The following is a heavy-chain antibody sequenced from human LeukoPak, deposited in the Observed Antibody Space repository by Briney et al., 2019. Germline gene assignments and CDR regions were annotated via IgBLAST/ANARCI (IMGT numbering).Heavy chain of an antibody. Sequence: SETLSLTCTVSGGSISSYYWSWIRQPPGKGLEWIGYIYYSGSTNYNPSLKSRVNISVDTSKNQFSLKLSSVTAADTAVYYCARDRGGSLDYWGQGTLVTVSS. D-gene: IGHD3-10*01. CDR1: GGSISSYY. V-gene: IGHV4-59*01. CDR2: IYYSGST. J-gene: IGHJ4*02. CDR3: ARDRGGSLDY.